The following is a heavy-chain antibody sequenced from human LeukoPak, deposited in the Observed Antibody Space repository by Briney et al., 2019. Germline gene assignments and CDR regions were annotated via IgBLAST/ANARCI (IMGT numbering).Heavy chain of an antibody. D-gene: IGHD2-2*01. CDR1: GFTFSSY. Sequence: GSLRLSCAASGFTFSSYWSWIRQPPGKGLEWIGYIYYSGSTNYNPSLKSRVTISVDMSKNQFSLKLSSVTAADTAVYYCARADCTSTSCYAWRDAFDIWGQGTMVTVST. CDR2: IYYSGST. V-gene: IGHV4-59*01. J-gene: IGHJ3*02. CDR3: ARADCTSTSCYAWRDAFDI.